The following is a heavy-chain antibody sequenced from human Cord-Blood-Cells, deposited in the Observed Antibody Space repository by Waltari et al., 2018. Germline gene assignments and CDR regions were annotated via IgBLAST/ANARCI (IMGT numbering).Heavy chain of an antibody. CDR1: GFTFSSYW. CDR3: ARDPRTYYYDSSGYALDY. CDR2: IKQDGSEK. J-gene: IGHJ4*02. D-gene: IGHD3-22*01. V-gene: IGHV3-7*01. Sequence: EVQLVESGGGLVQPGGSLRLSCAASGFTFSSYWMSWVRQAPGKGVEWVANIKQDGSEKYYVDSVNGRFTISRDNAKNSLYLQMNSLRAEDTAVYYCARDPRTYYYDSSGYALDYWGQGTLVTVSS.